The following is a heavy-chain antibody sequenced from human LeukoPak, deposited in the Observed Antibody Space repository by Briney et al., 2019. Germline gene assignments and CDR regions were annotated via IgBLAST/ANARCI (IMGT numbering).Heavy chain of an antibody. V-gene: IGHV1-8*01. CDR3: TRETSSRYFDY. CDR2: MNPNSGRT. CDR1: GYTLTSYD. Sequence: ASVKVSCKASGYTLTSYDINRVRQATGQGLEWMGWMNPNSGRTGYAQNFQGRITITRNTSISTAYMELSSLRSEDTAAYYCTRETSSRYFDYWGQGTLVTVSS. J-gene: IGHJ4*02.